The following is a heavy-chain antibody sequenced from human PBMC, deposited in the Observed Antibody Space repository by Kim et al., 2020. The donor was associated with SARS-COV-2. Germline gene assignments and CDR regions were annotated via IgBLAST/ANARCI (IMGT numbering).Heavy chain of an antibody. CDR3: ATAAGDAFDI. D-gene: IGHD6-13*01. CDR2: GNT. Sequence: GNTYYNPYLKSRISISTDTSKNHFSLTLTSVTTADTAVYYCATAAGDAFDIWGQGTMVTVSS. J-gene: IGHJ3*02. V-gene: IGHV4-30-2*05.